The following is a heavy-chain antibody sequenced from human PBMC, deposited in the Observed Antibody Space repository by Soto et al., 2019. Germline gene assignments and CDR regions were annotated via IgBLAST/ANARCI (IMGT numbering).Heavy chain of an antibody. V-gene: IGHV1-69*13. CDR3: ARGTVTGSEYNYYYYGMDV. D-gene: IGHD1-1*01. Sequence: SVKVSCKASGYTFTSYYMHWVRQAPGQGLEWMGGIIPLFGTTNYAQKLQGRVKLTADESTRTAYMELSTLTSEDTAVYYCARGTVTGSEYNYYYYGMDVWGQGTTVTVSS. J-gene: IGHJ6*02. CDR2: IIPLFGTT. CDR1: GYTFTSYY.